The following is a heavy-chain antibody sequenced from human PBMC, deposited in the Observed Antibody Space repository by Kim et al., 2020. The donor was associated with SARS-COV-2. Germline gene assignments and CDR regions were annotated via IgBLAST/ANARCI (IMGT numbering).Heavy chain of an antibody. CDR3: AREGARGIFGVVIAQPYYYYYGMDV. CDR1: GFTFSSYE. Sequence: GGSLRLSCAASGFTFSSYEMNWVRQAPGKGLEWVSYISSSGSTIYYADSVKGRFTISRDNAKNSLYLQMNSLRAEDTAVYYCAREGARGIFGVVIAQPYYYYYGMDVWGQGTTVTVSS. CDR2: ISSSGSTI. D-gene: IGHD3-3*01. J-gene: IGHJ6*02. V-gene: IGHV3-48*03.